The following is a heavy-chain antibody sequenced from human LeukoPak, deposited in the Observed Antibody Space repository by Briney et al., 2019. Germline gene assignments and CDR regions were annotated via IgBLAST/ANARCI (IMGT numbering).Heavy chain of an antibody. CDR1: GYSISSGYY. D-gene: IGHD6-6*01. CDR2: IYHSGST. CDR3: ARDLEYSSSSSSAAFDY. J-gene: IGHJ4*02. V-gene: IGHV4-38-2*01. Sequence: PSETLSLTCAASGYSISSGYYWGWIRQPPGKGLEWIGNIYHSGSTYYNPSLKSRVTISVDTSKNQFSLKLSSVTAADTAVYYCARDLEYSSSSSSAAFDYWGQGTLVTVSS.